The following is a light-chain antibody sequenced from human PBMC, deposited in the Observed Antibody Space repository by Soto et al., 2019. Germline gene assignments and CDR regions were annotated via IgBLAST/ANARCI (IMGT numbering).Light chain of an antibody. Sequence: EIVWTQSPGTLSLSPGGRATLACRSSQSVSSSYLAWYQQKPGQAPRLLIYGASSRATGIPDRFSGTGSGTDFTLTISRLEPEDFAVYYCQQYDSSPKTFGQGTKVDIK. CDR2: GAS. V-gene: IGKV3-20*01. CDR3: QQYDSSPKT. CDR1: QSVSSSY. J-gene: IGKJ1*01.